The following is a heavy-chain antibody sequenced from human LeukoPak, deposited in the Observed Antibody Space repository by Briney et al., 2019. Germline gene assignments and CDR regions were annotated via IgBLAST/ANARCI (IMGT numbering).Heavy chain of an antibody. J-gene: IGHJ4*02. CDR3: ARLYCSGGSCYNDY. CDR2: IYYSGST. D-gene: IGHD2-15*01. CDR1: GGSISSSSYY. Sequence: PSETLSLTCTVSGGSISSSSYYWGWIRQPPGKGLEWIGSIYYSGSTYYNPSLKGRVTISVDTSKNQSSLKLSSVTAADTAVYYCARLYCSGGSCYNDYWGQGTLVTVSS. V-gene: IGHV4-39*01.